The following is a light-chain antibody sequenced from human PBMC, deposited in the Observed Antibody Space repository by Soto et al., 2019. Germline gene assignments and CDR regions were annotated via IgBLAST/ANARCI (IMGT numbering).Light chain of an antibody. Sequence: AIQMTQSPSSLSAPVRDRLTITCPATQGIRNDLGWYQQKPGKAPKLLIYKASSLESGVPSRFSGSGSGTEFTLTISSLQPDDFATYYCQQYSRSSATFGQGTKVDIK. CDR3: QQYSRSSAT. J-gene: IGKJ1*01. V-gene: IGKV1-6*01. CDR1: QGIRND. CDR2: KAS.